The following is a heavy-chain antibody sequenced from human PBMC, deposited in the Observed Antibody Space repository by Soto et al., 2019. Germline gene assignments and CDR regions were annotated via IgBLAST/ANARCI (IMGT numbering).Heavy chain of an antibody. D-gene: IGHD4-17*01. CDR3: AHSEDYCDLMGD. J-gene: IGHJ4*02. CDR2: IYWNDDK. CDR1: GFSLSTSGVG. Sequence: QITLKESGPTLVKPTQTLTLTCTFSGFSLSTSGVGVGWIRQPPGKALEWLALIYWNDDKRYSPSLKSRLTITKDTSNNQVVLTMTNMDPVDTATYDCAHSEDYCDLMGDWGQGTLVTVSS. V-gene: IGHV2-5*01.